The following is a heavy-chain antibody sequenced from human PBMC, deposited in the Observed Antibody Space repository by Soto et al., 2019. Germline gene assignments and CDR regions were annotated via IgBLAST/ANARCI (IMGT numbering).Heavy chain of an antibody. D-gene: IGHD3-10*01. CDR1: GFTFSSHA. Sequence: EVQLLESGGGLVQPGGSLRLSCAGSGFTFSSHAVSWVCQAPGKGLECVSSITNTGGSTYYADSVKGRFTISRDNSKNTVDLQMNSLRAEDTAVYYCAKAGYGSGSYYTLSFDYWGQGSLVTVSS. CDR3: AKAGYGSGSYYTLSFDY. CDR2: ITNTGGST. J-gene: IGHJ4*02. V-gene: IGHV3-23*01.